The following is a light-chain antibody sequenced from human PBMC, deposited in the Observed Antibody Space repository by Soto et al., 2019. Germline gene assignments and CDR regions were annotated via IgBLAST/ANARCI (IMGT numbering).Light chain of an antibody. CDR3: SSYSTGGSYV. V-gene: IGLV2-14*03. J-gene: IGLJ1*01. Sequence: QSALTQPASVSGSPGQSIAISCTGTSSDVGGYNSASWYQQHPGKAPKLLIYDVSNRPSGVSNRFSGSKSGNTASLTISGLQAEDVADYYCSSYSTGGSYVFGTGTKVTVL. CDR2: DVS. CDR1: SSDVGGYNS.